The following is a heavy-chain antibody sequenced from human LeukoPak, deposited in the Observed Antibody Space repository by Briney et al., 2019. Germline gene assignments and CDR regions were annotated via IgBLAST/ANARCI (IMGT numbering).Heavy chain of an antibody. D-gene: IGHD2-15*01. V-gene: IGHV1-8*01. CDR2: MNPNSGNT. J-gene: IGHJ6*02. CDR3: ARDKVVAAPNYFGMVV. Sequence: ASVNVSCTASGYTFTSYDVNWVRQATGQGLEWMGWMNPNSGNTGLAQKFQGRVTLTRDTSLSTAYMELSNLRSDDTAVYYCARDKVVAAPNYFGMVVWGQGTTVSVSS. CDR1: GYTFTSYD.